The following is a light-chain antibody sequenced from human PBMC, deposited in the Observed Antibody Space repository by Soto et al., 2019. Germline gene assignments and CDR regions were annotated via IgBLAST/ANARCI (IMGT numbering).Light chain of an antibody. Sequence: DVVMTQSPLSLSVTLGQPASISCSSTQSLEYSDGRTFLNWFQQRPGQSPRRLLYKVSNRDSGVPDRFSGSGSGTNFPLKISRVDAEYVGVYFCMQGRYWATFGQGTKLEIK. CDR2: KVS. CDR1: QSLEYSDGRTF. J-gene: IGKJ2*01. V-gene: IGKV2-30*01. CDR3: MQGRYWAT.